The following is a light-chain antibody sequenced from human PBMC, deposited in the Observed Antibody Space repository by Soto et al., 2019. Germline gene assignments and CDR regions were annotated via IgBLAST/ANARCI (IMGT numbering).Light chain of an antibody. CDR2: DVT. CDR1: SSDVGGYNY. Sequence: QSALTQPASVSGSPGQSITISCTGTSSDVGGYNYVSWYQHHPGKAPKLMIYDVTYRPSGVSNRFSGSKSGNTASLTVSGLQDEDEADYYCSSYTSSNTLLFGGGTKLTVL. V-gene: IGLV2-14*03. CDR3: SSYTSSNTLL. J-gene: IGLJ2*01.